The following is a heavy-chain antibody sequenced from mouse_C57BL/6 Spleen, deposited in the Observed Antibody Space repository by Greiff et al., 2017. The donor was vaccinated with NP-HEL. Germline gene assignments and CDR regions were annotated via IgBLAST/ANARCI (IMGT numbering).Heavy chain of an antibody. Sequence: EVKLVESGGGLVKPGGSLKLSCAASGFTFSDYGMHWVRQAPEKGLEWVAYISSGSSTIYYADTVKGRFTISRDNAKNTLFLQMTSLRSEDTAMYYCARDDDGGMDYWGQGTSVTVSS. J-gene: IGHJ4*01. V-gene: IGHV5-17*01. CDR3: ARDDDGGMDY. D-gene: IGHD2-12*01. CDR1: GFTFSDYG. CDR2: ISSGSSTI.